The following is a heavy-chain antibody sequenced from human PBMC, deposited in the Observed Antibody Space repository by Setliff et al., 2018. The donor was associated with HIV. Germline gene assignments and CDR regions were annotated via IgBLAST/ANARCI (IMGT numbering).Heavy chain of an antibody. CDR1: GGSISSSNW. J-gene: IGHJ3*02. D-gene: IGHD6-6*01. CDR3: ARDPSGSDAFDI. Sequence: NPSETLSLTCAVSGGSISSSNWWSWVRQPPGKGLEWIGEIYHSGTTNYNPPLKSRVTISVDKSKNQFSLKLSSVTAADTAVYFCARDPSGSDAFDIWGQGTMVTVSS. V-gene: IGHV4-4*02. CDR2: IYHSGTT.